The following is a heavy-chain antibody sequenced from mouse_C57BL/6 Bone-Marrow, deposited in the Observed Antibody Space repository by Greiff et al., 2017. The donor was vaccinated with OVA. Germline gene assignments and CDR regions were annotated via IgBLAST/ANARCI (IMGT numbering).Heavy chain of an antibody. D-gene: IGHD2-5*01. Sequence: VQGVESGPELVKPGASVKLSCKASGYTFTSYDINWVKQRPGQGLEWIGWIYPRDGSTKYNEKFKGKATLTVDTSSSTAYLELHSLTSEDSAVYFGARKEYSNYVAWFAYWGQGTLVTVSA. CDR3: ARKEYSNYVAWFAY. J-gene: IGHJ3*01. CDR2: IYPRDGST. V-gene: IGHV1-85*01. CDR1: GYTFTSYD.